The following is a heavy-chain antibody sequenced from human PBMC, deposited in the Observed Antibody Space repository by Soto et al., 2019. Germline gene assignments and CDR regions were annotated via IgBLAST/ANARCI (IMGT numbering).Heavy chain of an antibody. V-gene: IGHV5-51*01. Sequence: GESLKIPCKGSGYSFTSYWIGWVRQMPGKGLEWMGTIYPGDSDTRYSPSFQGQVTISADKSISTAYLQWSSLKASDTAMYHCATNTVVPAENSMDFCGKRTLVTVSS. CDR2: IYPGDSDT. CDR1: GYSFTSYW. CDR3: ATNTVVPAENSMDF. J-gene: IGHJ6*04. D-gene: IGHD2-2*01.